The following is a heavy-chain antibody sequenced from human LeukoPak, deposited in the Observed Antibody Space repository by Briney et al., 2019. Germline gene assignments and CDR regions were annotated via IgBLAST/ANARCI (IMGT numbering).Heavy chain of an antibody. D-gene: IGHD1-26*01. CDR3: AARSGRFDAFDI. CDR1: GGTFSSYA. J-gene: IGHJ3*02. CDR2: IIPILGIA. Sequence: ASVKVSCKASGGTFSSYAISWVRQAPGQGLEWMGRIIPILGIANYAQKFQGRVTITADKSTSTAYMELSSLRSEDTAVYYCAARSGRFDAFDIWGQGTMVTVSS. V-gene: IGHV1-69*04.